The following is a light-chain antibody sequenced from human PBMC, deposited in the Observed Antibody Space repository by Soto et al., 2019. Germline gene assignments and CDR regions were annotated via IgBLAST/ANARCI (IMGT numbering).Light chain of an antibody. J-gene: IGLJ1*01. Sequence: QSALTQPASVSGSPGQSSTISCAGTSSDIGNYNLVSWYQQHPGKAPKLMICEVNKRPSGVSNRFSGSKSGNTASLTISGLQAEDEADYYCCSYAGTVAYVFGTGTKLTVL. CDR3: CSYAGTVAYV. CDR2: EVN. CDR1: SSDIGNYNL. V-gene: IGLV2-23*02.